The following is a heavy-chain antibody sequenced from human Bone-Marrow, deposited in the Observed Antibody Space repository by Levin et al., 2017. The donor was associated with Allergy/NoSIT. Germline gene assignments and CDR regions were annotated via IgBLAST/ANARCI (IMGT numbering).Heavy chain of an antibody. Sequence: KISCQASGGTFSSYAISWVRQAPGQGLEWMGGIIPIFGTANYAQKFQGRVTITADESTSTAYMELSSLRSEDTAVYYCARGLLKFYFDYWGQGTLVTVSS. CDR1: GGTFSSYA. CDR3: ARGLLKFYFDY. J-gene: IGHJ4*02. D-gene: IGHD2-15*01. CDR2: IIPIFGTA. V-gene: IGHV1-69*01.